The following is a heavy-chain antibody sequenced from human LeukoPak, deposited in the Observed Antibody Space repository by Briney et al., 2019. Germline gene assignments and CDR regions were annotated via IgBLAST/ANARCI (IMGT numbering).Heavy chain of an antibody. J-gene: IGHJ4*02. CDR2: IGTTGAST. CDR1: GFSFSSFG. D-gene: IGHD1-26*01. V-gene: IGHV3-23*01. CDR3: AKGDGIYSFDY. Sequence: GGSLRLSCAASGFSFSSFGMSWVRQGPGKGLEWVSSIGTTGASTNYADSVKGRFTISRDNSKNTQYLQMNSLRAEDTAVYYCAKGDGIYSFDYWGQGTLVTVSS.